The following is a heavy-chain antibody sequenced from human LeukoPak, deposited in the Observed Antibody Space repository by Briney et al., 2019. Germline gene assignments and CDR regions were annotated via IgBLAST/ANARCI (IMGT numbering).Heavy chain of an antibody. CDR1: GGSIGSTTYY. J-gene: IGHJ3*02. D-gene: IGHD5-18*01. V-gene: IGHV4-39*07. CDR2: INHSGST. Sequence: PSETLSLTCTVSGGSIGSTTYYWAWIRQPPGKGLEWIGEINHSGSTNYNPSLKSRVTISVDTSKNQFSLKLSSVTAADTAVYYCARGRRIQLWSLRAFDIWGQGTMVTVSS. CDR3: ARGRRIQLWSLRAFDI.